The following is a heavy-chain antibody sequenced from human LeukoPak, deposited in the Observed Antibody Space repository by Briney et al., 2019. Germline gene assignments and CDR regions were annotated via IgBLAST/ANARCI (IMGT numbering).Heavy chain of an antibody. V-gene: IGHV1-18*01. CDR2: ISAYNGNT. J-gene: IGHJ5*02. CDR3: ARAAYDFWSGYGYNWFDP. CDR1: GYTFTSYG. D-gene: IGHD3-3*01. Sequence: APVKVSCKASGYTFTSYGISWVRQAPGQGLEWMGWISAYNGNTNYAQKLQGRVTMTTDTSTSTAYMELRSLRSDDTAVYYCARAAYDFWSGYGYNWFDPWGQGTLVTVSS.